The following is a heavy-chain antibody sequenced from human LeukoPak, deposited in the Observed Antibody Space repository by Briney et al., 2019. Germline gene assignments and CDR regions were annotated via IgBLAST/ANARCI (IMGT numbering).Heavy chain of an antibody. CDR3: ARGIRGVTSNWFDP. D-gene: IGHD3-10*01. Sequence: PSETLSLTCTVSGGSISSSSYYWGWLRQPPGKGLEWIGSIYYSGSTYYNPSLKSRVTISVDTSKNQFSLKLSSVTAADTAVYYCARGIRGVTSNWFDPWGQGTLVTVSS. CDR2: IYYSGST. J-gene: IGHJ5*02. CDR1: GGSISSSSYY. V-gene: IGHV4-39*07.